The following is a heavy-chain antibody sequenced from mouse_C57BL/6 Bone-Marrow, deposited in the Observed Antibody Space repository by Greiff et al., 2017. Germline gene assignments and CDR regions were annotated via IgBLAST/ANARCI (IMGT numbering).Heavy chain of an antibody. CDR2: ISSGSSTI. CDR3: ARRYYDY. D-gene: IGHD2-3*01. V-gene: IGHV5-17*01. CDR1: GFTFSDYG. Sequence: EVQLQESGGGLVKPGGSLKLSCAASGFTFSDYGMHWVRQAPEKGLEWVAYISSGSSTIYYADKVKGRFTISRDNAKNTLFLQMTSLRSEDTAMYYCARRYYDYWGQGTTLTGSS. J-gene: IGHJ2*01.